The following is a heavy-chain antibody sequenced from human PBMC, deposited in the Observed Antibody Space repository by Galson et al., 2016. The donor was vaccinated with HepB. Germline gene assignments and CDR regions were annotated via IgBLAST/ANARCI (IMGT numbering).Heavy chain of an antibody. CDR1: GFTFSSYS. D-gene: IGHD1-26*01. Sequence: SLRLSCAASGFTFSSYSMNWVRQAPGKGLEWVSSISSSSSYIYYADSVKGRFTISRDNAKNSLYLQMNSLRAEDTAVYYCARGDIVGAIFDNRGQGTLVTVSS. J-gene: IGHJ4*02. CDR2: ISSSSSYI. V-gene: IGHV3-21*01. CDR3: ARGDIVGAIFDN.